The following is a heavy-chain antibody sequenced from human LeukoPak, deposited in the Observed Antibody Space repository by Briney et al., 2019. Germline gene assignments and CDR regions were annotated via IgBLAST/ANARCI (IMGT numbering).Heavy chain of an antibody. V-gene: IGHV3-30*18. CDR1: GFTFSSYS. CDR3: AKDWYGSGSYDY. J-gene: IGHJ4*02. CDR2: ISYDGSNK. D-gene: IGHD3-10*01. Sequence: PGRSLRLSCAASGFTFSSYSMHWVRQAPGKGLEWVAVISYDGSNKYYADSVKGRFTISRDNSKNTLYLQMNSLRAEDTAVYYCAKDWYGSGSYDYWGQGTLVTVSS.